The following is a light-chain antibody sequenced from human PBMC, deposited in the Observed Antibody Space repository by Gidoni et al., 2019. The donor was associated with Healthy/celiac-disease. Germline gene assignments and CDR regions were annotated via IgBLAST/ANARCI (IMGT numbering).Light chain of an antibody. J-gene: IGLJ1*01. V-gene: IGLV3-21*04. CDR3: QVWDSSSDPLYV. Sequence: SYLLLQHPPGPVAQGKTARITCGGNNIGSKSVHWYQQKPGQAPVLVIYYDSDRPSGIPERFSGSNSGNTATLTISRVEAGDEADYYCQVWDSSSDPLYVFGTGTKVTVL. CDR1: NIGSKS. CDR2: YDS.